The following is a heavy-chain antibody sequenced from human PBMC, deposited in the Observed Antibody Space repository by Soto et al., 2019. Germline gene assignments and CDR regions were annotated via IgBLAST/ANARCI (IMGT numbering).Heavy chain of an antibody. CDR2: MPYDGSDT. J-gene: IGHJ6*02. D-gene: IGHD3-3*01. CDR1: GFIFSNNG. CDR3: AQGLYYDFWSGYYTDPENGMDV. V-gene: IGHV3-30*02. Sequence: PGGSLRLSCVGSGFIFSNNGMHWVRQTPGKGLEWVAFMPYDGSDTFYADSVKGRFTISRDNAKNSLYLQMNSLRAEDTAVYYCAQGLYYDFWSGYYTDPENGMDVWGQGTTVTVSS.